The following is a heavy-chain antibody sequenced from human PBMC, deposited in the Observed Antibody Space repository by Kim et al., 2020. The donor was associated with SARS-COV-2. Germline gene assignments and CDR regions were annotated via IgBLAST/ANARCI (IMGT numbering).Heavy chain of an antibody. Sequence: SETLSLTCTVSGGSISSYYWSWIRQPPGKGLEWIGYIYYNGSTNYNPSLKSRVTISVDTSKNQFSLKLSSVTAADTAVYYCARQTTMIVGLSDWGQGTLVTVSS. CDR2: IYYNGST. J-gene: IGHJ4*02. CDR3: ARQTTMIVGLSD. CDR1: GGSISSYY. D-gene: IGHD3-22*01. V-gene: IGHV4-59*08.